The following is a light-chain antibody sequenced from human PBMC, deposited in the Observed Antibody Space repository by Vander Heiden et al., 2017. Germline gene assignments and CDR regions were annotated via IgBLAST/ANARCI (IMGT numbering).Light chain of an antibody. CDR2: GAS. CDR1: QSVTNN. Sequence: TVMTQSPATLSVSPGDRVTLSCRASQSVTNNLAWSQQRPGQAPRLLIYGASTRASGIPARFSGSGFGTEFTLTISSLQSEDFAVYYCQDYSNWPHTFGQGTKLEIK. CDR3: QDYSNWPHT. V-gene: IGKV3-15*01. J-gene: IGKJ2*01.